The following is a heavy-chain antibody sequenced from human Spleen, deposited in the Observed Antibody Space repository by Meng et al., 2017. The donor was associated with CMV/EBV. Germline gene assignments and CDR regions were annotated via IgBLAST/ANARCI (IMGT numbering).Heavy chain of an antibody. CDR2: IRSGGGST. CDR1: GFTLSGYW. Sequence: AATGFTLSGYWMNRVRQAPGKVLVWRWRIRSGGGSTGCADTMRGRYTISRDKAKNTLYLQMNSLRAEDTAVYYCASSSGYYNDWFDPWGQGTLVTVSS. CDR3: ASSSGYYNDWFDP. D-gene: IGHD3-3*01. J-gene: IGHJ5*02. V-gene: IGHV3-74*01.